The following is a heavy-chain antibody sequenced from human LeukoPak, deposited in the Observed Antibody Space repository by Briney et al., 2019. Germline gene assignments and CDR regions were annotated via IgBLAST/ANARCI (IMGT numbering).Heavy chain of an antibody. CDR3: AKTGGTYCFDY. Sequence: GGSLRLSCAASGFTFNNYAMSWVRQAPGKGLEWVSAISGSSGSTYYADSVKGRFTISRDNSKNTLYVQMNSLRAEDTAVYYCAKTGGTYCFDYWGQGILVTVSS. V-gene: IGHV3-23*01. CDR2: ISGSSGST. CDR1: GFTFNNYA. D-gene: IGHD1-26*01. J-gene: IGHJ4*02.